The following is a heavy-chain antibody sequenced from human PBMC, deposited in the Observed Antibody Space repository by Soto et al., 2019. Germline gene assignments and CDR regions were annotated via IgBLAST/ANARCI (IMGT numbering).Heavy chain of an antibody. Sequence: ASVKVSCKASGYSFTSYAMHWVRQAPGQRLEWMGWINAGNGNTKYSQKFQGRVAITRDTSASTAYMELSSLRSEDTAVYYCARGSGYYYWDDYWGQGTLVTVSS. CDR1: GYSFTSYA. CDR3: ARGSGYYYWDDY. CDR2: INAGNGNT. V-gene: IGHV1-3*01. D-gene: IGHD3-22*01. J-gene: IGHJ4*02.